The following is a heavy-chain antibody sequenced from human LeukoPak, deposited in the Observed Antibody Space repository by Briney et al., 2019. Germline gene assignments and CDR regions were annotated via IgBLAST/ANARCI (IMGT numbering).Heavy chain of an antibody. Sequence: GGSLRLSCAASGFTFSSYWMSWVRQAPGKGLEWVANIKQDGSEKYYVDSVKGRFTISRDNAKSSLYLQMNSLRAEDTAVYYCASAREVYAFDIWGQGTMVTVSS. CDR1: GFTFSSYW. CDR3: ASAREVYAFDI. J-gene: IGHJ3*02. V-gene: IGHV3-7*01. CDR2: IKQDGSEK.